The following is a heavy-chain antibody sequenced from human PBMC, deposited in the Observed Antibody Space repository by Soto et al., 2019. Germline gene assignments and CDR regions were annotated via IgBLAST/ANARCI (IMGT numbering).Heavy chain of an antibody. D-gene: IGHD3-10*01. CDR2: VSSSSSYI. J-gene: IGHJ4*02. V-gene: IGHV3-21*01. CDR1: GFTFSSYS. Sequence: GSLRLSCAASGFTFSSYSMNWVRQAPGKGLEWVSSVSSSSSYIYYADSVKGRFTISRDNAKNSLYLQMNSLRAEDTAVYYCARHPPLYGSGFPFDYWGQGTLVTVSS. CDR3: ARHPPLYGSGFPFDY.